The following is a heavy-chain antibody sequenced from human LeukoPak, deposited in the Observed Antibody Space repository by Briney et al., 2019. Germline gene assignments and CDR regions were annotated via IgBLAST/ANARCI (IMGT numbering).Heavy chain of an antibody. J-gene: IGHJ5*02. CDR2: IRSNGGDT. D-gene: IGHD2-15*01. CDR1: GFTFNSYS. CDR3: ARGGYTTWFDP. Sequence: QTGGSLTLSCAASGFTFNSYSMTWVRQAPGKGLEWVSSIRSNGGDTFYTDSVKGRFTIYRDNSKNTLYLEMNGRGAEDTAVYYCARGGYTTWFDPWGQGALVTVSS. V-gene: IGHV3-23*01.